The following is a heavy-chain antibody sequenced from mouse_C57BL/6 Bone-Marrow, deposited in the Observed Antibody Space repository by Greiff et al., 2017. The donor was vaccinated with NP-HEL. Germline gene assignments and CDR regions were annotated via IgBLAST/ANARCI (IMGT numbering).Heavy chain of an antibody. CDR1: GFTFSSYA. CDR3: TRDGGHYYGSSYYYAMDY. V-gene: IGHV5-9-1*02. D-gene: IGHD1-1*01. J-gene: IGHJ4*01. CDR2: ISSGGDYI. Sequence: EVNVVESGEGLVKPGGSLKLSCAASGFTFSSYAMSWVRQTPEKRLEWVAYISSGGDYIYYADTVKGRFTISRDNARNTLYLQMSSLKSEDTAMYYCTRDGGHYYGSSYYYAMDYWGQGTSVTVSS.